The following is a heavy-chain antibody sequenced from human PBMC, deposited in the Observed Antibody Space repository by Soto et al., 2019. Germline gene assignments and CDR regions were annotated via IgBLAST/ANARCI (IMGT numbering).Heavy chain of an antibody. CDR2: INPSGGST. CDR3: ASYGCPYYSNYVFDF. CDR1: GYTFTSYY. J-gene: IGHJ4*02. Sequence: ASVKVSCKASGYTFTSYYMHWVRQAPGQGLEWMGIINPSGGSTSYAQKFQGRVTMTRDTSTSTVYMELSSLRSEDTAVYYCASYGCPYYSNYVFDFWGQGTLVTVSS. V-gene: IGHV1-46*01. D-gene: IGHD4-4*01.